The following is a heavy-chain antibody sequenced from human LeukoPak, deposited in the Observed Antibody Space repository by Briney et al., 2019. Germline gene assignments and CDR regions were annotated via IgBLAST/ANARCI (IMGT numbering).Heavy chain of an antibody. J-gene: IGHJ4*02. V-gene: IGHV4-30-4*08. CDR3: ARLGHCSSTSCPLDY. CDR2: IYYSGST. Sequence: LRLSCAASGFTFSDYYMSWIRQPPGKGLEWIGYIYYSGSTYYNPSLKSRVTISVDTSKNQFSLKLSSVTAADTAVYYCARLGHCSSTSCPLDYWGQGTLVTVSS. CDR1: GFTFSDYY. D-gene: IGHD2-2*01.